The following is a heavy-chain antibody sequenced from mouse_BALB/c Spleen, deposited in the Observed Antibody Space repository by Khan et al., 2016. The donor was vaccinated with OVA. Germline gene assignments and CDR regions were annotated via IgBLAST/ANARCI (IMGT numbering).Heavy chain of an antibody. V-gene: IGHV1-9*01. Sequence: QVRLQQSGAELMKPGASVKISCKATGYTFSSYWIEWVKQRPGHGLEWIGEILPGSGSTNYNEKFKGKATFTADTSSNTAYMQLSSLTSEDSAVYYCARGVYGAWFAYWGQGTLVTVSA. CDR3: ARGVYGAWFAY. CDR1: GYTFSSYW. CDR2: ILPGSGST. D-gene: IGHD1-1*01. J-gene: IGHJ3*01.